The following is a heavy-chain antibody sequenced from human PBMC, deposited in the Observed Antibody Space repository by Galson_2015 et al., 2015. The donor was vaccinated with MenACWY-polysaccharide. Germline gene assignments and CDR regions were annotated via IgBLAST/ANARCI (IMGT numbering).Heavy chain of an antibody. Sequence: PALVKPTQPLTLTCTFSGFSLSTGGVGVGWIRQTPGKDLEWRALIYWDDDKRYSPSLKSRLNITKDTSKNQVVLTMTNMDSGYTATYYCAHSPWGQGVTLSYFDYWGQGTPVTVSS. CDR2: IYWDDDK. CDR1: GFSLSTGGVG. D-gene: IGHD4-11*01. J-gene: IGHJ4*02. CDR3: AHSPWGQGVTLSYFDY. V-gene: IGHV2-5*02.